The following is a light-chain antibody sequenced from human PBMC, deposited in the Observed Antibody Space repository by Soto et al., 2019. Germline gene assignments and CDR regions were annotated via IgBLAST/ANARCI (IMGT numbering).Light chain of an antibody. CDR1: SSDVGSYNR. CDR3: SSYTSSSTYV. J-gene: IGLJ1*01. V-gene: IGLV2-18*02. Sequence: QSALTQPPSVSGSPGQSVTISCTGTSSDVGSYNRVSWYQQSPGTAPKLMIYEVTNRPSGVPDRFSGSKSGNTASLTISGLQAEDEAVYYCSSYTSSSTYVFGTGTKVTVL. CDR2: EVT.